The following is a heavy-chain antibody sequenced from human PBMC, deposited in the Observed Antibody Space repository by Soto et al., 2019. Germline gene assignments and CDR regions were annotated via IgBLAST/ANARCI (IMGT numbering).Heavy chain of an antibody. J-gene: IGHJ4*02. CDR2: ISYDGNNK. CDR3: TKNGYSSGWYGDY. CDR1: GFTFRTIA. Sequence: QVQLVESGGGVVQPGRSLRLSCAASGFTFRTIAMHWVRQAPGKGLEWVAVISYDGNNKYYADSVKGRFTISRDNSKNTLYLQMNSLRAEDTAVYYCTKNGYSSGWYGDYWGQGTLVTVSS. D-gene: IGHD6-19*01. V-gene: IGHV3-30*18.